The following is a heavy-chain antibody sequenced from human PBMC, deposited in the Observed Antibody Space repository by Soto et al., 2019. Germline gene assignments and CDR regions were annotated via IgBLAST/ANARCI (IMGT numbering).Heavy chain of an antibody. CDR3: ARMASSGSLNWFDP. CDR2: MNPGSGNT. CDR1: GYTFTNYE. V-gene: IGHV1-8*01. D-gene: IGHD3-10*01. J-gene: IGHJ5*02. Sequence: ASVKVSCKASGYTFTNYEINWVRHSTGQGLEWMGWMNPGSGNTGYAHKFQGRVTMTRNISISTAYMELSRLGSDDTAIYYCARMASSGSLNWFDPWGQGTLVTVSS.